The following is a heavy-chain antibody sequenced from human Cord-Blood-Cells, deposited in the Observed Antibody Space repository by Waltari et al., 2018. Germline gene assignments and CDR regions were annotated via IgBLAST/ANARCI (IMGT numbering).Heavy chain of an antibody. CDR2: ISSRSSYI. CDR3: ARSASSSWFDY. D-gene: IGHD6-13*01. Sequence: EVQLVESGGGLVKPGGSLRLSCAASGFTFSSYSMNWVRQAPGKGREWVSSISSRSSYIYYADSVKGRFTISRDNAKNSLYLQRNSLRAEDTAVYYCARSASSSWFDYWGQGTLVTVSS. J-gene: IGHJ4*02. V-gene: IGHV3-21*01. CDR1: GFTFSSYS.